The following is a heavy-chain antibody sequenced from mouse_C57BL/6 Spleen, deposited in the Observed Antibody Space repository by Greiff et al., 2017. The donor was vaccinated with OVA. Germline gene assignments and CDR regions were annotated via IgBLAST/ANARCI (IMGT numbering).Heavy chain of an antibody. J-gene: IGHJ2*01. D-gene: IGHD2-10*02. CDR3: ASLYGTNYFDY. Sequence: VQLQQSGPELVKPGASVKISCKASGYAFSSSWMNWVKQRPGKGLEWIGRIYPGDGDTNYNGKFKGKATLTADKSSSTAYMQLSSLTSEDSAVYYCASLYGTNYFDYWGQGTTLTVSS. V-gene: IGHV1-82*01. CDR1: GYAFSSSW. CDR2: IYPGDGDT.